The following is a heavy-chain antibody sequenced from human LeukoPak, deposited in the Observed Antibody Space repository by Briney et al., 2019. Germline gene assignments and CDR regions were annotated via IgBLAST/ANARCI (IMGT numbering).Heavy chain of an antibody. CDR2: ISPYNGDT. CDR1: GYTFNTYG. CDR3: ARGSTARYYYDSSGYYRGAVDY. Sequence: ASVKVSCKASGYTFNTYGISWVRQAPGQGLEWMGWISPYNGDTHYAQKFQDRVTMTTDTSTSTAYMELRSLRSDDTAVYYCARGSTARYYYDSSGYYRGAVDYWGQGTLVTISS. D-gene: IGHD3-22*01. J-gene: IGHJ4*02. V-gene: IGHV1-18*04.